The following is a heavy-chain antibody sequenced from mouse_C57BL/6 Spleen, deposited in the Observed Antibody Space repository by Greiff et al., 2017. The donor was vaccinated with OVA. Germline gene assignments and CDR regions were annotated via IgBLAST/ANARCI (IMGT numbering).Heavy chain of an antibody. J-gene: IGHJ2*01. V-gene: IGHV1-54*01. D-gene: IGHD2-3*01. CDR1: GYAFTNYL. Sequence: VQLQQSGAELVRPGTSVKVSCKASGYAFTNYLIEWVKQRPGQGLEWIGVINPGSGGTNYNEKFKGKATLTADKSSSTAYMQLSSLTSEDSAVYFCARGIYDGFYFDYWGQGTTLTVSS. CDR3: ARGIYDGFYFDY. CDR2: INPGSGGT.